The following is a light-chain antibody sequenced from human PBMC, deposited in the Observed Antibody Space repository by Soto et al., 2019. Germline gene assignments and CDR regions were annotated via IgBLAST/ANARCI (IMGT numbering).Light chain of an antibody. CDR1: QRVSSH. J-gene: IGKJ1*01. CDR2: AAS. V-gene: IGKV3-15*01. Sequence: ETVRTQSPVTLSVSPGDTATLSCRASQRVSSHLAWYQQKPGQAPRLLIYAASTRATGIPVRFSGSGSETEFTLTIRSLQSEDSALYYCHQYNNWPWTFGQGTKVDIK. CDR3: HQYNNWPWT.